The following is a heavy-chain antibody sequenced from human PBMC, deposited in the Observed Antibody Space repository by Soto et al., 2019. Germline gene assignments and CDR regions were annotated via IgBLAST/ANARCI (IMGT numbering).Heavy chain of an antibody. V-gene: IGHV1-69*02. J-gene: IGHJ4*02. CDR2: INPIVSMS. CDR1: GGTFSFYT. CDR3: AASYGSGYRAFDY. Sequence: QVQLVQSGTEVKKPGSSVKVSCKASGGTFSFYTINWVRQAPGLGLEWVGRINPIVSMSNYAQKFKGRVSKNADKSTSTANMELRSLRSDDTAMYFCAASYGSGYRAFDYWGQGALVSVSS. D-gene: IGHD3-10*01.